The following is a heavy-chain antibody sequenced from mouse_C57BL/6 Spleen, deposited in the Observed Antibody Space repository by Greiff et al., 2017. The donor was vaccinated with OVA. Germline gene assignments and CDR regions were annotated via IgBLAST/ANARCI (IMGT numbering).Heavy chain of an antibody. D-gene: IGHD2-1*01. CDR3: ARSGNYWYFDV. CDR1: GYTFTDYY. CDR2: INPNNGGT. Sequence: VQLKQSGPELVKPGASVKISCKASGYTFTDYYMNWVKQSHGKSLEWIGDINPNNGGTSYNQKFKGKATLTVDKSSSTAYMELRSLTSEDSAVYYCARSGNYWYFDVWGTGTTVTVSS. J-gene: IGHJ1*03. V-gene: IGHV1-26*01.